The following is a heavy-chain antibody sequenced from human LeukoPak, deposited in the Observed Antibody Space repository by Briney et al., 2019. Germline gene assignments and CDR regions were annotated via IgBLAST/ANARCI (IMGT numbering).Heavy chain of an antibody. Sequence: PGGSLRLSCAASGFTFSSYSMNWVRQAPGKGLEWVSSISSSSSYIYYADSVKGRFTISRDNAKNSLYLQMNSLRAEDTAVYYCAREGLRGSMLYFSWFDPWGQGTLVTVSS. J-gene: IGHJ5*02. CDR3: AREGLRGSMLYFSWFDP. CDR1: GFTFSSYS. D-gene: IGHD2-8*01. CDR2: ISSSSSYI. V-gene: IGHV3-21*01.